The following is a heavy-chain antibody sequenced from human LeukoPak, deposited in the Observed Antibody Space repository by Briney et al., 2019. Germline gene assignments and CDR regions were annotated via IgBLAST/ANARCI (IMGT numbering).Heavy chain of an antibody. J-gene: IGHJ4*02. D-gene: IGHD2-15*01. CDR1: GFTFSSYT. CDR3: ARGSEWYCSGGSCPIDY. V-gene: IGHV3-21*01. CDR2: ISSGSGYI. Sequence: GGSLRLSCAASGFTFSSYTMNWVRQAPGKGLEWVSSISSGSGYIYYADSVKGRFTISRDNAKISLYLQTNSLRAEDTAVYYCARGSEWYCSGGSCPIDYWGQGTLVTVSS.